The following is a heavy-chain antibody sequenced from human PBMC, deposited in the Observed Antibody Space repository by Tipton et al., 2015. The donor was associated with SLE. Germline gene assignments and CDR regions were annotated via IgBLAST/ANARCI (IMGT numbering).Heavy chain of an antibody. CDR3: ARGRRPVIRYFDGPKGAFFDS. Sequence: TLSLTCTVSGGSISSGSYYWSWIRQPAGKGLEWIGRIYTSGSTNYNPSLKSRVTISVDTSKNQFSLKLRSVIAADTALYYCARGRRPVIRYFDGPKGAFFDSWGQGNLVTVSS. D-gene: IGHD3-9*01. CDR2: IYTSGST. J-gene: IGHJ4*02. CDR1: GGSISSGSYY. V-gene: IGHV4-61*02.